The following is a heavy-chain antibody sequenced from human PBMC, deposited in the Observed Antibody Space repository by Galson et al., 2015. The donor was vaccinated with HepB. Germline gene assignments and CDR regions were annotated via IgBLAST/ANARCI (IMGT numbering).Heavy chain of an antibody. D-gene: IGHD6-19*01. CDR2: IRSKGYGATT. J-gene: IGHJ5*02. CDR1: GFTFGDYD. V-gene: IGHV3-49*04. Sequence: SLRLSCATSGFTFGDYDMNWVRQAPGKGLEWVGFIRSKGYGATTEYAAPVKGRFTISRDDSKSIACLQMNSLKTEDTAVYYCTGGRWLAWFDPWGQGTLVTVSP. CDR3: TGGRWLAWFDP.